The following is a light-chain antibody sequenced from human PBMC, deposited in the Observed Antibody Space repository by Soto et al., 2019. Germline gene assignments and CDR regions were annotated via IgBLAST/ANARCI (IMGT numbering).Light chain of an antibody. V-gene: IGKV1-39*01. J-gene: IGKJ2*01. CDR2: AAS. CDR1: QGIETY. CDR3: QQSYSTPYT. Sequence: DIQMTQSPSSLSASVGDRVSITCRTSQGIETYLNWYQQKSGQAPKLLIYAASSLQSGVPSRFSGSGSGTDFTLTISSLQPEDFATYYCQQSYSTPYTCGQGPKVEI.